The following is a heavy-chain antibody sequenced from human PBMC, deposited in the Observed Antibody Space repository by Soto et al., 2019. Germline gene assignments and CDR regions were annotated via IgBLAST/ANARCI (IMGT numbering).Heavy chain of an antibody. D-gene: IGHD3-10*01. CDR2: IYWDEDK. Sequence: QVTLKESGRTLVKPTQTLTLTCSFSGFSLRSNGVGVGWIRQPPGQALECLARIYWDEDKRYSPSLKSRLTITKDTSRNQVVLTITNMDPENTGTYYCARIKVVRGVIITDAFDMWGQGITVTVSS. V-gene: IGHV2-5*02. J-gene: IGHJ3*02. CDR1: GFSLRSNGVG. CDR3: ARIKVVRGVIITDAFDM.